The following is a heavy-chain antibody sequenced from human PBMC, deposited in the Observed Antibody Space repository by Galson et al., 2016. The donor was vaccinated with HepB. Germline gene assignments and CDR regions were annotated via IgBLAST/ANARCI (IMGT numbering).Heavy chain of an antibody. CDR3: ARTGFAGGY. D-gene: IGHD1-14*01. CDR1: SGSISSGNYY. Sequence: TLSLTCTVSSGSISSGNYYWSWIRQPPGKGLEWMGYVHYSRRAFYNPSLESRLTMSLDTSNQEFSLNLRSVTAADTAVYFCARTGFAGGYWGLGTLVTVSS. CDR2: VHYSRRA. V-gene: IGHV4-30-4*01. J-gene: IGHJ4*02.